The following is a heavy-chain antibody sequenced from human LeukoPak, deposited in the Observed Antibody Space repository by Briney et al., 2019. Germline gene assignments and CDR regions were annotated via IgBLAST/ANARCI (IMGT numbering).Heavy chain of an antibody. CDR2: IYYSGDT. J-gene: IGHJ4*02. CDR3: ARRGSTVTTPDF. D-gene: IGHD4-17*01. V-gene: IGHV4-39*01. Sequence: SETLSLTCTVSGGSISSSTYYWGWIRQPPGKGLEWIGNIYYSGDTYYNPSLKSRVTISVDTSKNQFSLELISVTAADTAVYYCARRGSTVTTPDFWGQGTLVTVSS. CDR1: GGSISSSTYY.